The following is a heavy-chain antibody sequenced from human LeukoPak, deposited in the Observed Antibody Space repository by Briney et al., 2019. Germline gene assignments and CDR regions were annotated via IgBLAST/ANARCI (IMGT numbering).Heavy chain of an antibody. D-gene: IGHD3-9*01. CDR3: AGTYYDILTGYRNYYFDY. CDR2: ISYDGSNK. V-gene: IGHV3-30*03. J-gene: IGHJ4*02. Sequence: GGSLRLSCAASGFTFSSYGMHWVRQAPGKGLEWVAVISYDGSNKYYADSVKGRFTISRDNSKNTLYLQMNSLRAEDTAVYYCAGTYYDILTGYRNYYFDYWGQGTLVTVSS. CDR1: GFTFSSYG.